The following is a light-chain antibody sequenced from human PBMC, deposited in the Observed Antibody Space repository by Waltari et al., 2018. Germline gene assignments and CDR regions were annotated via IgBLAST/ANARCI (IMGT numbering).Light chain of an antibody. CDR1: SSNIGSNI. J-gene: IGLJ2*01. CDR2: RNG. Sequence: QSVLTQPPSASGAPGQRVTISCSGSSSNIGSNIVNWYQQVPGTTPKLLIYRNGRRAARVPDRFSGSKSGTSASLAISGLRSDDEADYFWASWDDSLNGRWEFGGGTKVTVI. CDR3: ASWDDSLNGRWE. V-gene: IGLV1-44*01.